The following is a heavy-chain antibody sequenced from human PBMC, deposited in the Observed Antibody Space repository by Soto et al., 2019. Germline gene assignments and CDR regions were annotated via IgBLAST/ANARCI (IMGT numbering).Heavy chain of an antibody. CDR3: ARGPTWAGDVDY. CDR1: GYTFTSYD. V-gene: IGHV1-8*01. D-gene: IGHD7-27*01. J-gene: IGHJ4*02. Sequence: QVQLVQSGAEVKKPGASVKVSCKASGYTFTSYDINWVRQATGQGLEWMGWMNPNSGNTGYAQKVPGRVTMTMNTSISTAYMEPSSLRSEDTAVYYCARGPTWAGDVDYWCQGTLLTVSS. CDR2: MNPNSGNT.